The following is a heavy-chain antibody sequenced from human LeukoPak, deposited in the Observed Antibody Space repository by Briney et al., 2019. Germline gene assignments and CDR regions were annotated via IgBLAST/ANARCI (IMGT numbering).Heavy chain of an antibody. CDR3: ARGGYYSLDY. J-gene: IGHJ4*02. D-gene: IGHD2-21*01. Sequence: GGSLRLSCAASGFTFSTYWMHWVRQAPGKGLVWVSRIHNDGSGTTYADYVKGRFTISRDNAKNRLYLQMNSLRAEDTAVYYCARGGYYSLDYWGQGTPVTVSS. CDR2: IHNDGSGT. V-gene: IGHV3-74*01. CDR1: GFTFSTYW.